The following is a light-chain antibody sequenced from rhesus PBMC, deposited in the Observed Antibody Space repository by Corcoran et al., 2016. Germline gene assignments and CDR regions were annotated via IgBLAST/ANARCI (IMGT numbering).Light chain of an antibody. V-gene: IGLV2-32*02. CDR1: SSDIGNYNY. CDR3: SSYAGSDTYI. Sequence: QAALTQPRSVSGSPGQSVTISCTGTSSDIGNYNYVSWYQQHPVTAPKVIIYEVRKRPSGVSDRFSGSKSGNTASLTISGLQAEDEADYYCSSYAGSDTYIFGSGTRLXVL. CDR2: EVR. J-gene: IGLJ1*01.